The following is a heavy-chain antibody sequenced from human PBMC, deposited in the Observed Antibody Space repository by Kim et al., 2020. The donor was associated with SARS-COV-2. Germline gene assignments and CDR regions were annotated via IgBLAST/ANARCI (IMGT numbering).Heavy chain of an antibody. CDR2: ISSSGSTI. Sequence: GGSLRLSCAASGFTFSDYYMSWIRQAPGKGLEWVSYISSSGSTIYYADSVKGRFTISRDNAKNSLYLQMNSLRAEDTAVYYCARDRVWGYYYDSSGYCRFDYWGQGTLVTVSS. D-gene: IGHD3-22*01. CDR1: GFTFSDYY. J-gene: IGHJ4*02. V-gene: IGHV3-11*04. CDR3: ARDRVWGYYYDSSGYCRFDY.